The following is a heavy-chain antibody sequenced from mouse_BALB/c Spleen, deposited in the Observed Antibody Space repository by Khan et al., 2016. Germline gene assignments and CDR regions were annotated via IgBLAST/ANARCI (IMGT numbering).Heavy chain of an antibody. V-gene: IGHV1-80*01. CDR2: IYPGDGDT. D-gene: IGHD2-14*01. CDR3: ARGTPFAN. J-gene: IGHJ3*01. Sequence: QVRLQQSGAELVRPGSSVKISCKASGFVFSSYWMNWVKQRPGQGLEWIGQIYPGDGDTNYNGKFKGKATLTADKSSSTAYMQLSSLTSEDSAVYFCARGTPFANWGQGTLVTVSA. CDR1: GFVFSSYW.